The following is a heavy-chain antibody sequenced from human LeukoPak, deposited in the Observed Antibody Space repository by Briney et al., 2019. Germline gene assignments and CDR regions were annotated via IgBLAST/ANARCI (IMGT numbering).Heavy chain of an antibody. CDR3: ARATTHYYYGMDV. Sequence: SETLSLTCTVSGGSISSYYWSWIRQPPGKGLEWVGYIYYSGSTNYNPSLKSRVTISVDTSKNQFSLKLSSVTAADTAVYYCARATTHYYYGMDVWGQGTTVTVSS. CDR2: IYYSGST. CDR1: GGSISSYY. V-gene: IGHV4-59*01. D-gene: IGHD1-7*01. J-gene: IGHJ6*02.